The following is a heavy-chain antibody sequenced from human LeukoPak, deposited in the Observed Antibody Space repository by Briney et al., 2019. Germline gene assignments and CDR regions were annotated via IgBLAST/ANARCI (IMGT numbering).Heavy chain of an antibody. CDR2: IYYSGTT. Sequence: NPSETLSLTCTVSGGSINNYYWSWIRQPPGKGPEWIGYIYYSGTTSYNPSLTSRVTISVDTSKNQFSLKLTSVTAADTAVYFCARHRRNYYGTGGSPFDFWGQGILVTVSS. J-gene: IGHJ4*02. CDR1: GGSINNYY. V-gene: IGHV4-59*08. CDR3: ARHRRNYYGTGGSPFDF. D-gene: IGHD3-10*01.